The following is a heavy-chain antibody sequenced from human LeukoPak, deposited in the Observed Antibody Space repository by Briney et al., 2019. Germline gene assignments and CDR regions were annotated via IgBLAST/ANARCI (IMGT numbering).Heavy chain of an antibody. CDR1: GFTFSNAC. D-gene: IGHD3-22*01. V-gene: IGHV3-15*01. CDR3: TTKYYYDSSGYNNFDY. J-gene: IGHJ4*02. Sequence: GGSLRLSCAASGFTFSNACMSWVRQAPGKGLEWVGRIKRETDGGTTDYAAPVKGRFTISRDESKTTLYLQMNSLKTDDTAVYYCTTKYYYDSSGYNNFDYWGQGTLVTVSS. CDR2: IKRETDGGTT.